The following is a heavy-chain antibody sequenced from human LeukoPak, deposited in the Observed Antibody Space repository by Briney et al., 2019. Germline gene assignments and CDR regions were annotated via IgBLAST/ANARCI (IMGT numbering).Heavy chain of an antibody. CDR2: IWHDGSSE. D-gene: IGHD3-22*01. CDR3: AKDDRGGWSGYFDY. J-gene: IGHJ4*02. CDR1: GFIFSSYG. Sequence: GGSLRLSCAASGFIFSSYGMHWVRQAPGKGLEGVAVIWHDGSSEFYADSVRGRFSISRDDSKNTVYLQMNSLRAEDTALYYCAKDDRGGWSGYFDYWGQGTLVTVSS. V-gene: IGHV3-33*06.